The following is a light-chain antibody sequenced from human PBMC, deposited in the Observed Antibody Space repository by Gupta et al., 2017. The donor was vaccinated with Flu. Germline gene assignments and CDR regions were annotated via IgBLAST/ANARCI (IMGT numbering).Light chain of an antibody. V-gene: IGKV1-12*01. Sequence: DIHMTQSPSSVPASVGDRVTITCRASQNINNWLAWYQQKPGKAPELLVYDAFSLQRGVPSRFSGSGSGTDFTLTISLLQPEDFALYFCQQAHTFPFTFGPGTRVD. CDR2: DAF. J-gene: IGKJ3*01. CDR3: QQAHTFPFT. CDR1: QNINNW.